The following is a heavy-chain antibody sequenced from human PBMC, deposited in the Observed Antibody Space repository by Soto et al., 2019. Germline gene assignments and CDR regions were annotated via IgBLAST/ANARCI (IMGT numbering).Heavy chain of an antibody. V-gene: IGHV1-18*01. J-gene: IGHJ4*02. CDR3: ARDRGSSGWYVPGYFDY. Sequence: GASVKVSCKASGYTFTSYGISWVRQAPGQGLEWMGWISAYNGNTNYAQKLQGRVTMTTDTSTSTAYMELRSLRSDDTAVYYAARDRGSSGWYVPGYFDYWGQGTLVTVSS. D-gene: IGHD6-19*01. CDR1: GYTFTSYG. CDR2: ISAYNGNT.